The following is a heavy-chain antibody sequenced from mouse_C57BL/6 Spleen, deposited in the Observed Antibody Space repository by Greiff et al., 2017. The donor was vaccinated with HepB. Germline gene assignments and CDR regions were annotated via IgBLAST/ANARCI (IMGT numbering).Heavy chain of an antibody. CDR1: GYTFTDYY. V-gene: IGHV1-26*01. D-gene: IGHD4-1*01. J-gene: IGHJ1*03. Sequence: VQLQQSGPELVKPGASVKISCKASGYTFTDYYMNWVKQSHGKSLEWIGDINPNNGGTSYNQKFKGKATLTVDKSSSTAYMELRSLTSEDSAVYYCARFWGGSYWYFDVWGTGTTVTVSS. CDR3: ARFWGGSYWYFDV. CDR2: INPNNGGT.